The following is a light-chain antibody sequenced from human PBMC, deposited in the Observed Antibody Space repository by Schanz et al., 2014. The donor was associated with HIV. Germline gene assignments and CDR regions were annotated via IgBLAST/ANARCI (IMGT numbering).Light chain of an antibody. Sequence: QSVLTQPPSASGTPGQRVTMSCSGGSSNIGSNTVNWYQQLPGTAPKLLFYSNNQRPSGVPDRFSGSKSGTSASLAISGLQSEDEADYYCATWDDSLNGWVFGGGTKLTVL. CDR3: ATWDDSLNGWV. CDR2: SNN. J-gene: IGLJ3*02. CDR1: SSNIGSNT. V-gene: IGLV1-44*01.